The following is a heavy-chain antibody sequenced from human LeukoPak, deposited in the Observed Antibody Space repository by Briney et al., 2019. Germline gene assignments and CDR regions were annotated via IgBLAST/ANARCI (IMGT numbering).Heavy chain of an antibody. V-gene: IGHV3-21*01. CDR2: ISSSSSCI. CDR3: ARGEVHYYGSGSDY. D-gene: IGHD3-10*01. CDR1: GFTFSSYS. Sequence: GGSLRLSCAASGFTFSSYSMNWVRQAPGKGLEWVSSISSSSSCIYYADSVKGRFTISRHNAKSSLYLQMNSLRAEDTAVYYCARGEVHYYGSGSDYWGQGTLVTVSS. J-gene: IGHJ4*02.